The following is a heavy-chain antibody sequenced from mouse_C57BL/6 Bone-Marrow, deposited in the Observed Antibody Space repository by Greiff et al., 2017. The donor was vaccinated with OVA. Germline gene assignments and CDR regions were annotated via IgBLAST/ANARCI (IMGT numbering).Heavy chain of an antibody. CDR3: ARKTVTVFAY. V-gene: IGHV1-82*01. CDR2: IYPGDGDT. Sequence: VQLQQSGPELVKPGASVKISCKASGYAFSSSWMNWVKQRPGKGLEWIGRIYPGDGDTNYNGKFKGKATLTVEKSSSTVYLELSRLTSDDSAVYYCARKTVTVFAYWGQGTLVTVSA. CDR1: GYAFSSSW. J-gene: IGHJ3*01. D-gene: IGHD1-1*01.